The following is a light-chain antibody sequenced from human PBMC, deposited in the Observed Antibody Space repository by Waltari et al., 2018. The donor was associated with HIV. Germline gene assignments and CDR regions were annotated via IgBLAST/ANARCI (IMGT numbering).Light chain of an antibody. CDR3: QQYGTSLVT. Sequence: EIVLKQSPGTLSLSPGVRVTLSCRASQSVRNNYLAGYQQKPGQAPRLLIKCASNRATGIPDRFSASGSGTDFTLSISRLEPEDFAVYYCQQYGTSLVTFGQGTKLESK. CDR2: CAS. CDR1: QSVRNNY. V-gene: IGKV3-20*01. J-gene: IGKJ2*01.